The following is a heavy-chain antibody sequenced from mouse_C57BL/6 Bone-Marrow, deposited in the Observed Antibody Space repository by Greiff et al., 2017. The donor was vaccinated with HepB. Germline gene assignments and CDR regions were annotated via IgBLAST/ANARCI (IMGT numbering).Heavy chain of an antibody. D-gene: IGHD1-1*01. Sequence: VQLKESGPGLVKPSQSLSLTCSVTGYSITSGYYWNWIRQFPGNKLEWMGYISYDGSNNYNPSLKNRISITRDTSKNQFFLKLNSVTTEDTATYYCARVYYYGSSYHWYFDVWGTGTTVTVSS. V-gene: IGHV3-6*01. CDR2: ISYDGSN. J-gene: IGHJ1*03. CDR1: GYSITSGYY. CDR3: ARVYYYGSSYHWYFDV.